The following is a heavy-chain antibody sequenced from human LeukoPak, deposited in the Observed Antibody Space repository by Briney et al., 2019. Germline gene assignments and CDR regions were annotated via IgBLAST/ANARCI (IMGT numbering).Heavy chain of an antibody. CDR1: GFTFSSYG. Sequence: GRSLRLSCAASGFTFSSYGMHWVRQAPGKGLEWVAVISYDGSNKYYADSAKGRFTISRDNSKNTLYLQMNSLRAEDTAVYYCAKDRDAFDIWGQGTMVTVSS. V-gene: IGHV3-30*18. CDR3: AKDRDAFDI. J-gene: IGHJ3*02. CDR2: ISYDGSNK.